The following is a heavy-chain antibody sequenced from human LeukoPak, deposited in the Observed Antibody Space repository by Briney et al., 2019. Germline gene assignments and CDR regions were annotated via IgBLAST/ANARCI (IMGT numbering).Heavy chain of an antibody. CDR3: AKDRATYYDISYYFDY. Sequence: GGSLRLSCAASGFTFSSYGMHWVRQAPGKGLEWVAVISYDGSNKYYADSVKGRFTISRDNSKNTLYLQMNSLSAEDTAVYYCAKDRATYYDISYYFDYWGQGTLVTVSS. D-gene: IGHD3-9*01. CDR2: ISYDGSNK. J-gene: IGHJ4*02. CDR1: GFTFSSYG. V-gene: IGHV3-30*18.